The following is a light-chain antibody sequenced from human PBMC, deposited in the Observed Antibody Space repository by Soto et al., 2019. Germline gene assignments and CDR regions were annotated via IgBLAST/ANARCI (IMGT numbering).Light chain of an antibody. J-gene: IGKJ4*01. CDR1: QSVSSSSY. V-gene: IGKV3-20*01. CDR3: QQYGSSLT. CDR2: GAS. Sequence: EIVLTQSPGTLSLSPGERATLSCRASQSVSSSSYLAWYQQKPGQAPRLLIYGASSRATGIPDRFSGSGCGTDFTLTIRRLEPEDFAVYYCQQYGSSLTFGGGTKVEIK.